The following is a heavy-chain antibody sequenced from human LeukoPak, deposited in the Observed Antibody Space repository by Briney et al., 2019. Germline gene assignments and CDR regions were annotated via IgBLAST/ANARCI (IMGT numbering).Heavy chain of an antibody. V-gene: IGHV3-23*01. D-gene: IGHD3-10*01. CDR3: AKRGIWFGELTTSYYYYYMDV. Sequence: GGSLRLSCAATGFTVSSNYMSWVRQAPGKGLEWVSAISGSGGSTYYACSVRGRFTISRDNSRKTLYLPMNSLRAEDTAVYYCAKRGIWFGELTTSYYYYYMDVWGKETTVTVSS. CDR1: GFTVSSNY. CDR2: ISGSGGST. J-gene: IGHJ6*03.